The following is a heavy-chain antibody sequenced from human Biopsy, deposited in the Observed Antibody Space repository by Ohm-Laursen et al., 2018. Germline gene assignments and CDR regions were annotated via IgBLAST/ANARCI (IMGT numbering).Heavy chain of an antibody. CDR1: GGSTSLYY. CDR2: IYYTGNT. Sequence: GTLSLTCIVSGGSTSLYYWGWIRQPPGKRLEYLGNIYYTGNTNYNPSLKRRATISIDTSKKEFSLNLTSVTATDTAVYYCARLSLYNGSYYWGYWGQGTLVTVSS. CDR3: ARLSLYNGSYYWGY. J-gene: IGHJ4*02. D-gene: IGHD1-26*01. V-gene: IGHV4-59*08.